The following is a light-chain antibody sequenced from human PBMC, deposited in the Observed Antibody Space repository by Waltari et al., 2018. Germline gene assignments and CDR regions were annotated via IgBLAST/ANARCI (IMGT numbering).Light chain of an antibody. Sequence: EIVMPQSPATLSVSPGEGATLSCRASQRVSFNLAWYQQKPGQAPRLLIYGASTRATGIQARFSGSGSGTEFTLTISSLQSEDFAVYYCQQYNNWLADFGQGTRLEIK. CDR1: QRVSFN. V-gene: IGKV3-15*01. CDR3: QQYNNWLAD. J-gene: IGKJ5*01. CDR2: GAS.